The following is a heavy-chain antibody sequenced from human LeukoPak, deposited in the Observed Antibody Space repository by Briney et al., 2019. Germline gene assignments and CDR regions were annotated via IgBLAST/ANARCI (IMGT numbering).Heavy chain of an antibody. CDR3: ASRRFMDY. V-gene: IGHV3-7*01. J-gene: IGHJ4*02. CDR2: IKQDGSEK. CDR1: GFMFSYYW. Sequence: PGGSLRLSCAASGFMFSYYWMSWVRQAPGKGLEWVANIKQDGSEKYYVDSVKGRFTISRDNAKNSLYLQMNSLRAEDTAVYYCASRRFMDYWGQGTLVTVSS.